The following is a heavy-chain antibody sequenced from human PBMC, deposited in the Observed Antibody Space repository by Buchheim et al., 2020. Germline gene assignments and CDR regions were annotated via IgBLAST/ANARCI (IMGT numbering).Heavy chain of an antibody. CDR1: GFTFSSYT. D-gene: IGHD3-22*01. CDR3: AIPHPDSGCGYVLYAFDF. J-gene: IGHJ3*01. V-gene: IGHV3-21*01. Sequence: EVQLVESGGGLVKPGGSLRLSCAASGFTFSSYTINWVRQAPGKGLEWVSSISSTSGYIYYADSVRGRFTISRDNAKNSLYLQMNSLRAEDTAVYYCAIPHPDSGCGYVLYAFDFWGQGT. CDR2: ISSTSGYI.